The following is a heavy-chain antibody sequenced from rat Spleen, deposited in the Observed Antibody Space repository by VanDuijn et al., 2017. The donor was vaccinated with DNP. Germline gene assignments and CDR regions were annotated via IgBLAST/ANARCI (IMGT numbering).Heavy chain of an antibody. V-gene: IGHV5S10*01. D-gene: IGHD4-4*01. Sequence: EVQLVESGGGLVQPGRSLKLSCAASGFTFSDYNMAWVRQAPKKGLEWVASITNSGGSTYYRDSVKGRFTISRDYARNTLYLQMNSLRSEDTATYFCARGSGTYYWYFDFWGPGTMVTVSS. J-gene: IGHJ1*01. CDR2: ITNSGGST. CDR3: ARGSGTYYWYFDF. CDR1: GFTFSDYN.